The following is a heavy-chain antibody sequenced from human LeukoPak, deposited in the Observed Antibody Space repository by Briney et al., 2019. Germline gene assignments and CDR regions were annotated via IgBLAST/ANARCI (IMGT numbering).Heavy chain of an antibody. CDR1: GGSISSGSYY. CDR3: ARDTLYCSGGSCYSYLLDY. V-gene: IGHV4-61*02. Sequence: SQTLSLTCTVSGGSISSGSYYWSWIRQPAGKGLEWIGRIYTSGSTNYNPSLKSRVTISVDTSKNQFSLKLCSVTAADTAVYYCARDTLYCSGGSCYSYLLDYWGQGTLVTVSS. D-gene: IGHD2-15*01. J-gene: IGHJ4*02. CDR2: IYTSGST.